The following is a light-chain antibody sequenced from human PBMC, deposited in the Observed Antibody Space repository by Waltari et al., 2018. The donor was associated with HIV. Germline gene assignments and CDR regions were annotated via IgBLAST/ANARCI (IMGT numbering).Light chain of an antibody. V-gene: IGLV2-11*01. CDR1: SSDVGGYDS. CDR3: CSYAGTYTYVL. CDR2: EGI. J-gene: IGLJ3*02. Sequence: QSALTQPRSVSGSPGQSVTISCTGTSSDVGGYDSVSWYLQHPGKVPKLIIYEGIKRPSGGPDRFSGSKSGNTSSLTISGLQTEDEADYFCCSYAGTYTYVLFGGGTKLTVL.